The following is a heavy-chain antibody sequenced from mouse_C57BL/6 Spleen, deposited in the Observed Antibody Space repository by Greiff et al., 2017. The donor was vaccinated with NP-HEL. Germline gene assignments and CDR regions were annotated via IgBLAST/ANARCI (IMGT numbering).Heavy chain of an antibody. J-gene: IGHJ4*01. CDR1: GYTFTDYN. Sequence: EVQLQQSGPELVKPGASVKMSCKASGYTFTDYNMHWVKQSHGKSLEWIGYINPNNGGTSYNQKFKGKATLTVNKSSSTAYMELRSLTSEDSAVYYCAREYYGSSYEYAMDYWGQGTSVTVSS. D-gene: IGHD1-1*01. CDR3: AREYYGSSYEYAMDY. V-gene: IGHV1-22*01. CDR2: INPNNGGT.